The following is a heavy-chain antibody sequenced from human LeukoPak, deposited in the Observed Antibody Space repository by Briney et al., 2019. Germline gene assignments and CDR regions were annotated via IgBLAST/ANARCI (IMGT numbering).Heavy chain of an antibody. V-gene: IGHV4-34*01. Sequence: TSEALSLTCTVSGDSVNSFYYWGWLRQPPGKGLEWIGEINHSGSTNYNPSLKSRVTISVDTSKNQFSLKLSSVTAADTAVYYCAITRVYCSGGSCYLDAFDIWGQGTMVTVSS. CDR3: AITRVYCSGGSCYLDAFDI. CDR1: GDSVNSFYY. D-gene: IGHD2-15*01. J-gene: IGHJ3*02. CDR2: INHSGST.